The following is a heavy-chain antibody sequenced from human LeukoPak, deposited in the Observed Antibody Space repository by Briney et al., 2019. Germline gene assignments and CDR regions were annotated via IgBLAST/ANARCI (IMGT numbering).Heavy chain of an antibody. CDR3: ARRHGDYDLMIFDY. J-gene: IGHJ4*02. Sequence: GESLKISCKGSGSSFTNYWIGWVRQMPGKGLEWMGIIYPGDSDTRYSPSFQGQVTISVDKSISTAYLQWSSLKASDTAMYYCARRHGDYDLMIFDYWGQGTLVTVSS. CDR2: IYPGDSDT. CDR1: GSSFTNYW. D-gene: IGHD5-12*01. V-gene: IGHV5-51*01.